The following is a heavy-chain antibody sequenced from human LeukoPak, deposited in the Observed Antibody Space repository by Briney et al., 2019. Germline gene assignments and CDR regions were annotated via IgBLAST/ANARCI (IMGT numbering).Heavy chain of an antibody. CDR2: INHSVST. D-gene: IGHD2-2*01. CDR3: ATLTIVVVPAAHVGWFDP. Sequence: SETLSLTCAVYGGSFSGYYWSWIRQPPGKGLEWIGEINHSVSTNYNPSLKSRVTISVDTSKNQFSLKLSSVTAAETAVYYCATLTIVVVPAAHVGWFDPWGQGTLVTVSS. CDR1: GGSFSGYY. V-gene: IGHV4-34*01. J-gene: IGHJ5*02.